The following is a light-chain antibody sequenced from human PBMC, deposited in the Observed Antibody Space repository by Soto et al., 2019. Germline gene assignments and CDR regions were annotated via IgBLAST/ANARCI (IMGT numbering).Light chain of an antibody. CDR1: SSDVGGYNY. CDR3: SSSAGSNLL. V-gene: IGLV2-8*01. Sequence: QSVLTQPPSASGSPGQSVTISCTGTSSDVGGYNYVSWYQQHPGKAPKLMIYEVNKRPSGVPDRFSGAKSGNTASLTVSGLQAEDEADYYCSSSAGSNLLFGGGTKLTVL. J-gene: IGLJ2*01. CDR2: EVN.